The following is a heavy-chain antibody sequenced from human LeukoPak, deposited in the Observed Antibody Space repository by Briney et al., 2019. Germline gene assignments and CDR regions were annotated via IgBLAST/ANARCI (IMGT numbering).Heavy chain of an antibody. CDR2: ISYDGSNK. CDR1: GFTFSSYA. D-gene: IGHD1-26*01. V-gene: IGHV3-30*04. CDR3: ARDGGSYPNGLFDY. Sequence: GRSLRLSCAASGFTFSSYAMLWVRQAPGKGLEWVAVISYDGSNKYYADSVKGRFTISRDNSKNTLYLQMNSLRAEDTAVYYCARDGGSYPNGLFDYWGQGTLVTVSS. J-gene: IGHJ4*02.